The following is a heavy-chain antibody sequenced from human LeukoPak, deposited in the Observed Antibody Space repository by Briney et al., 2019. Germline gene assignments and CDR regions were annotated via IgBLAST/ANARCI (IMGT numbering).Heavy chain of an antibody. V-gene: IGHV4-34*01. Sequence: SETLSLTCAVYGGSFSGYYWSWIRQPPGKGLEWIGEINHSGSTNYNPSLKSRVTISVDTSKNQFSLKLSSVTAADTAVYYCAREGIVVGQALDYWGQGTLVTVSS. D-gene: IGHD2-21*01. CDR2: INHSGST. J-gene: IGHJ4*02. CDR1: GGSFSGYY. CDR3: AREGIVVGQALDY.